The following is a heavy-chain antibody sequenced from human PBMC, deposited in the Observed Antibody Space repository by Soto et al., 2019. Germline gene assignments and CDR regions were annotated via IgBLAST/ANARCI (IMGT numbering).Heavy chain of an antibody. CDR1: GFTFSSYG. CDR3: ARDLAQYYYFWSGYFAYYYYGMDV. Sequence: GGSLSLSCAASGFTFSSYGMPWVRQAPGKGLEWVAVIWHDGSNKYYADSVKRRFTISRDNYKNTLYLQMNSLRAEDTAVYYCARDLAQYYYFWSGYFAYYYYGMDVWGQGTTVTVSS. J-gene: IGHJ6*02. D-gene: IGHD3-3*01. V-gene: IGHV3-33*01. CDR2: IWHDGSNK.